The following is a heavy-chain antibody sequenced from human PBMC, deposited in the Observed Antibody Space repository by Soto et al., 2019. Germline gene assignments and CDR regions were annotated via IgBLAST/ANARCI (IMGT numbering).Heavy chain of an antibody. J-gene: IGHJ4*02. D-gene: IGHD3-10*01. Sequence: PSETLSLTCAVYGGSFSGYYWSWIRQPPGKGLEWIGEINHSGSTNYNPSLKSRVTISVDTSKNQFSLKLSSVTAADTAVYYCARGPHYYGSGSYSFDYWGQGTLVTVSS. V-gene: IGHV4-34*01. CDR2: INHSGST. CDR3: ARGPHYYGSGSYSFDY. CDR1: GGSFSGYY.